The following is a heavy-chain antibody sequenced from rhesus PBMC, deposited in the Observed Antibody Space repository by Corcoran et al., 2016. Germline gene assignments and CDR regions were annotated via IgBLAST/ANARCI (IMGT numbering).Heavy chain of an antibody. J-gene: IGHJ4*01. Sequence: QVQLQESGPGLGKPWETLSPTCAVSGGSLSGVYYWGWIRQHPGKGLEGIGNIYGNSASTYYTHSLKSRVTISKDTSKNQFSLKLSSVTAADTAVYYCARGRHSGYADYWGQGVLVTVSS. CDR1: GGSLSGVYY. CDR3: ARGRHSGYADY. V-gene: IGHV4S7*01. CDR2: IYGNSAST. D-gene: IGHD5-24*01.